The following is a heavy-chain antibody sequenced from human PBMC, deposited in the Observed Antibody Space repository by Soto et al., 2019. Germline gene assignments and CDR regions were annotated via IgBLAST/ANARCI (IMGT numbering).Heavy chain of an antibody. D-gene: IGHD3-10*01. CDR2: INHSGST. V-gene: IGHV4-34*01. CDR1: GGSFSGYY. CDR3: ARMHHYGRTS. Sequence: SETLSLTCAVYGGSFSGYYWSWIRQPPGKGLEWIGEINHSGSTNYNPSLKSRVTISVDTSKNQFSLKLSSVTAADTAVYYCARMHHYGRTSWGQGTLVTVSS. J-gene: IGHJ5*02.